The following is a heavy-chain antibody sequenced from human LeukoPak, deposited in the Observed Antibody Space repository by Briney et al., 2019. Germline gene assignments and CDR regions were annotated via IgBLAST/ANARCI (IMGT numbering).Heavy chain of an antibody. CDR2: ISYDGSNK. V-gene: IGHV3-30*18. J-gene: IGHJ4*02. Sequence: GGSLRLSCAASGFTFSSYGMHWVRQAPGKGLEWVAVISYDGSNKYYADSVKGRFTISRDNSKNTLYLQMNSLRAEDTAVYYCAKGDSSGWPHVYWGQGTLVTVSS. CDR1: GFTFSSYG. CDR3: AKGDSSGWPHVY. D-gene: IGHD6-19*01.